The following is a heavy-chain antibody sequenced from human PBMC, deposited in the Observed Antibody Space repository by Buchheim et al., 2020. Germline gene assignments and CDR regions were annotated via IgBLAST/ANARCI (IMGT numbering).Heavy chain of an antibody. CDR3: VNMVGFGYSSRLSNGVDV. J-gene: IGHJ6*02. CDR1: GFTFNQFA. CDR2: ISGPGVTS. D-gene: IGHD2-2*03. Sequence: EVQVVESGGGLVQPGGSLRLSCAASGFTFNQFAMTWVRQPPGKGLEWISAISGPGVTSYYAEAVQGRFTISRDNSKNTVFLQMDNLRVEDTGVYYCVNMVGFGYSSRLSNGVDVWGVGTT. V-gene: IGHV3-23*04.